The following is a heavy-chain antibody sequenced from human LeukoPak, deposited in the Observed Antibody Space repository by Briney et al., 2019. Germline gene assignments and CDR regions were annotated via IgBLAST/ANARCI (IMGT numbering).Heavy chain of an antibody. CDR3: ARPGVTPDTNWFDS. Sequence: ASVKVSCKASGYTFTDYYVHWVRQAPGQGLEWMGWINPNSGGTIYVQKFQGGVTMTRDTSISTAYMELSRLKSDDTAVYYCARPGVTPDTNWFDSWGQGTLVTVSS. J-gene: IGHJ5*01. D-gene: IGHD5-18*01. CDR1: GYTFTDYY. V-gene: IGHV1-2*02. CDR2: INPNSGGT.